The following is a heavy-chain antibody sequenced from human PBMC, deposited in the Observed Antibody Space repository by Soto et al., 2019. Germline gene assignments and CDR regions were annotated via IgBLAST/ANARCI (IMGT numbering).Heavy chain of an antibody. CDR1: GGSISSSNW. Sequence: QVQLQELGPGLVKPSGTLSLTCAVSGGSISSSNWWSWVRQPPGKGLEWIGEIYHSGSTNYNPSLKSRVTISVDKSKNQFSLKLSSVTAADTAVYYCARGRTYYYDSSGYYWDYWGQGTLVTVSS. V-gene: IGHV4-4*02. D-gene: IGHD3-22*01. J-gene: IGHJ4*02. CDR2: IYHSGST. CDR3: ARGRTYYYDSSGYYWDY.